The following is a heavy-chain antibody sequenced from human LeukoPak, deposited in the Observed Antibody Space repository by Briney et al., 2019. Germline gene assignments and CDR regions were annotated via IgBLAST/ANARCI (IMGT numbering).Heavy chain of an antibody. D-gene: IGHD4-23*01. CDR1: GFTVSSNY. V-gene: IGHV3-53*01. CDR3: ARDADYGGDSLGYFDY. CDR2: IYSGGST. Sequence: GSLRLSCAASGFTVSSNYMSWVRQAPGKGLEWVSIIYSGGSTYYADSVKGRFTISRDNSKNTMYLQMNSLRAEDTAVYYCARDADYGGDSLGYFDYWGQGTLVTVSS. J-gene: IGHJ4*02.